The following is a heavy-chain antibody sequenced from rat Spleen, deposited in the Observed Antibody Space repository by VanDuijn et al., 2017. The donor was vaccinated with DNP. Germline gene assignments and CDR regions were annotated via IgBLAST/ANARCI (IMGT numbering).Heavy chain of an antibody. D-gene: IGHD1-11*01. CDR2: IMYEESRT. Sequence: EVQLVESGGGLVQPGRSLKLSCAASGFTFSDYNMAWVRQAPKKGLEWVATIMYEESRTYYRDSVKGRFTISRDNAKSTLYLQMDSLRSEDSATYYCAKAGGYSPWYFDYWGQGVMVTVSS. CDR3: AKAGGYSPWYFDY. V-gene: IGHV5S10*01. CDR1: GFTFSDYN. J-gene: IGHJ2*01.